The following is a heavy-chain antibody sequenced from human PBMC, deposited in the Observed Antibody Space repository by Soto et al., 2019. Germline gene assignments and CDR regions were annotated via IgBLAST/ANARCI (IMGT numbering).Heavy chain of an antibody. J-gene: IGHJ5*02. Sequence: QVHLVQSGAEVEKPGASVNISCKASGYTFSNYLMHWVRQAPGQSLEWMGWINGGNGKTKYSQKFEGRVTITWDTSASTAYMEMSSLRSEDTAVYYGARGLGDTGYLRSPWGQGTLVTVSS. V-gene: IGHV1-3*01. CDR1: GYTFSNYL. CDR3: ARGLGDTGYLRSP. D-gene: IGHD5-12*01. CDR2: INGGNGKT.